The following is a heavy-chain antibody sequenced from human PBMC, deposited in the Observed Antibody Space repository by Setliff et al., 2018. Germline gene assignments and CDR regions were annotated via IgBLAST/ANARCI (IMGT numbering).Heavy chain of an antibody. CDR2: IWYDGSNK. D-gene: IGHD5-18*01. Sequence: PGGSLRLSCAASGFTFSSYGMHWVRQAPGKGLEWVAVIWYDGSNKYYADSVKGRFTISRDNSKNTLYLQMNSLRAEDTAVYYCARPVDTAMVSPFDYWGQGTLVTVSS. V-gene: IGHV3-33*01. CDR3: ARPVDTAMVSPFDY. J-gene: IGHJ4*02. CDR1: GFTFSSYG.